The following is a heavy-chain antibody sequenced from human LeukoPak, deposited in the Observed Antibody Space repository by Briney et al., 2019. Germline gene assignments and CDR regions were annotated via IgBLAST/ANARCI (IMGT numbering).Heavy chain of an antibody. Sequence: GSLRLSCAASGFTFSSYAMRWVRHAPGKGLEYVSAISSIGGSTYYANSVKGRFTISRDNSKNTLYLQMGSLRAEDMAVYYCARVGGRLEKRAYFAYWGQATLVTVSS. J-gene: IGHJ4*02. V-gene: IGHV3-64*01. CDR1: GFTFSSYA. CDR3: ARVGGRLEKRAYFAY. D-gene: IGHD1-26*01. CDR2: ISSIGGST.